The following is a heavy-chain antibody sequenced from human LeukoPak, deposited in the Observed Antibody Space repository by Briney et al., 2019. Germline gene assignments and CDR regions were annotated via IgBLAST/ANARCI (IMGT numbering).Heavy chain of an antibody. Sequence: GGSLRLSCAASGFTFTTSWMHWFRQAPGKGLEWVSYISSSSSTIYYADSVKGRFTISRDNAKNSLYLQMNSLRDEDTAVYYCARDRGFGWPFDYWGQGTLVTVSS. D-gene: IGHD3-10*01. CDR1: GFTFTTSW. V-gene: IGHV3-48*02. J-gene: IGHJ4*02. CDR2: ISSSSSTI. CDR3: ARDRGFGWPFDY.